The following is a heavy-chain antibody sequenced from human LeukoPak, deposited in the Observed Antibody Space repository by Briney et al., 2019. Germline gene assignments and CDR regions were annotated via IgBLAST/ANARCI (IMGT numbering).Heavy chain of an antibody. J-gene: IGHJ4*02. V-gene: IGHV1-2*02. CDR3: ARVRSGWYRRILDY. CDR2: IKPNSGGT. CDR1: GYMVTGYY. Sequence: ASLKLSCKAAGYMVTGYYMHCVRQAPGQGLEWRGWIKPNSGGTNYAQKFQGRVTMTRDTSISTAYMELSRLRSDDTAVYHCARVRSGWYRRILDYWGQGTLVTVSS. D-gene: IGHD6-13*01.